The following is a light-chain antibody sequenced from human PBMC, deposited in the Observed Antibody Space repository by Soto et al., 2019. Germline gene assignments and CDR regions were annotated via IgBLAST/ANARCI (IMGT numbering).Light chain of an antibody. V-gene: IGLV2-14*01. J-gene: IGLJ6*01. CDR3: RPSTTSSTLA. CDR2: EVS. CDR1: SSDSVSYSY. Sequence: QSVLSPPAPVSGSPGQTITISCTGTSSDSVSYSYVSRYQQHPGKAPKLMIEEVSNRPSGVSNCFSGSKSGNTASLTIPGIQAQDEADYYCRPSTTSSTLAFG.